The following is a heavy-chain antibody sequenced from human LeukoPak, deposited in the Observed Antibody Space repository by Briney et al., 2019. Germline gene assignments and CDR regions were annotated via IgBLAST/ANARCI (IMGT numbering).Heavy chain of an antibody. J-gene: IGHJ4*02. CDR1: GGSISSYY. D-gene: IGHD6-13*01. Sequence: SETLSLTCTVSGGSISSYYWSWIRQPPGKGLEWIGYIYYSGSTNYNPSLKSRVTISVDTSKNQFSLKLSSVTAADAAVYYCASKYRGAAAIDYWGQGTLVTVSS. CDR3: ASKYRGAAAIDY. CDR2: IYYSGST. V-gene: IGHV4-59*08.